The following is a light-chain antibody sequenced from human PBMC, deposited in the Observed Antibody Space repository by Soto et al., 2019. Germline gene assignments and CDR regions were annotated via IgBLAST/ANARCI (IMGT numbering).Light chain of an antibody. CDR1: QTSSSNY. J-gene: IGKJ1*01. V-gene: IGKV3-20*01. Sequence: EIVLTQSPGTRSLSPGERATLSCRASQTSSSNYLAWYQQKPGQAPRLLIYAASTRATGIPDRFSGSGSGTDFTLSISRLEPEDFAVYYCQLYGTSPKPFGQGTKVEIK. CDR3: QLYGTSPKP. CDR2: AAS.